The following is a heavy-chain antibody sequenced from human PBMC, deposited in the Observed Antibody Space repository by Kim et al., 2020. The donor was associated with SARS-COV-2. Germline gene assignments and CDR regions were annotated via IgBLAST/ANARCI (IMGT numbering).Heavy chain of an antibody. Sequence: NPPLKRRVTISVDTSKNQFSLKLSSVTAADTAVYYCARQTRGVAGLYFDYWGQGTLVTVSS. D-gene: IGHD6-19*01. CDR3: ARQTRGVAGLYFDY. J-gene: IGHJ4*02. V-gene: IGHV4-39*01.